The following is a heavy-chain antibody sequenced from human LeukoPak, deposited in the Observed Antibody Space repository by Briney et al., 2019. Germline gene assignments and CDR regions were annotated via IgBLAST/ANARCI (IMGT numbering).Heavy chain of an antibody. CDR2: MNPNSGNT. V-gene: IGHV1-8*01. CDR3: ARVKRVQGVHDAFDI. Sequence: GASVKVSCKASGYTFTSYDINWVRQATGQGLEWMGWMNPNSGNTGYAQKFQGRVTMTRNTSMSTAYMELSSLRSEDTAVYYCARVKRVQGVHDAFDIWGQGTMVTVSS. J-gene: IGHJ3*02. CDR1: GYTFTSYD. D-gene: IGHD3-10*01.